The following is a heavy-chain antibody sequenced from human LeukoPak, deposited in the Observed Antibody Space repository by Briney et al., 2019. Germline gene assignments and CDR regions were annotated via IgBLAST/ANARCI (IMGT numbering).Heavy chain of an antibody. V-gene: IGHV1-8*01. Sequence: ASVKVSCKASGYAFTGYDINWVRQATGQGLEWMGWMNPNTGDTGYAQKFQGRLTMTRNTSIDTAYMELSGLTSEDTAIYYCTRGSLSGSSRDYWGQGTLVTVSS. CDR3: TRGSLSGSSRDY. CDR1: GYAFTGYD. J-gene: IGHJ4*02. CDR2: MNPNTGDT. D-gene: IGHD1-26*01.